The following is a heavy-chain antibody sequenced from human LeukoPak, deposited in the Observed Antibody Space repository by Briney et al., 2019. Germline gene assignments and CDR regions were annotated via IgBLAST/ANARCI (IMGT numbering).Heavy chain of an antibody. D-gene: IGHD6-19*01. CDR2: IKQDGSEK. Sequence: GGSLRLSCAASGFTCGIYWMSWVRQAPGKGLEWVANIKQDGSEKFYVDSVKGRFTLSRDNAKNSLFLQMNSLRAEDTAVYYCARDYYGSGWYGDYWGQGTLVTVSS. J-gene: IGHJ4*02. CDR1: GFTCGIYW. CDR3: ARDYYGSGWYGDY. V-gene: IGHV3-7*04.